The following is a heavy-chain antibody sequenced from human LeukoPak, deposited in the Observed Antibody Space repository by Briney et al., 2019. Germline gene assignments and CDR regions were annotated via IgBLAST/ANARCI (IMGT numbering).Heavy chain of an antibody. Sequence: GGSLRLSCAASGFTFSSYAMSWVRQAPGKGLEWVSAISGSGGSTYYADSVKGRFTISRDNSKNTLYLQMNSLRAEDTAVYYCARDQGIAAAGTDGMDVWGKGTTVTVSS. CDR3: ARDQGIAAAGTDGMDV. CDR1: GFTFSSYA. J-gene: IGHJ6*04. CDR2: ISGSGGST. V-gene: IGHV3-23*01. D-gene: IGHD6-13*01.